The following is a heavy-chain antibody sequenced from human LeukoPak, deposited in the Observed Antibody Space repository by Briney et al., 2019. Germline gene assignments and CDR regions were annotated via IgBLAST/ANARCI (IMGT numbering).Heavy chain of an antibody. CDR1: GYSFTSYW. J-gene: IGHJ6*03. Sequence: GESLKISCKGSGYSFTSYWIGWVRQMPGKGLEWMGIIYPGDSDTRYSPSFQGQVTISADKSISTAYLQWSSLKASDTAMYYCARHSITMVRGDPDVYYYYYMDAWGKGTTVTISS. V-gene: IGHV5-51*01. D-gene: IGHD3-10*01. CDR2: IYPGDSDT. CDR3: ARHSITMVRGDPDVYYYYYMDA.